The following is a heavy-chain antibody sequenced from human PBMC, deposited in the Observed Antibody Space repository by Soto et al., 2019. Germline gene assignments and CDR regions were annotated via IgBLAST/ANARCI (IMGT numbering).Heavy chain of an antibody. CDR3: ARGDRGAFDL. V-gene: IGHV3-74*01. CDR2: IHSDGSST. J-gene: IGHJ3*01. CDR1: GFTFRYYW. Sequence: EVRLVESEGGLVQPGGSLSLSCAASGFTFRYYWMHWVRQAPGQGLLWVSRIHSDGSSTTYADSVKGRFTISRDNAKNTVSLQMNSLRVEDTGVYFCARGDRGAFDLWGQGTMVTVSS. D-gene: IGHD2-21*02.